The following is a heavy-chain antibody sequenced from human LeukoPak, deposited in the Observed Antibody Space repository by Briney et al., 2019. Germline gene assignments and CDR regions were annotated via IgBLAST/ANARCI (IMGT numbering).Heavy chain of an antibody. CDR2: INHSGST. J-gene: IGHJ6*03. CDR1: GFTFSSYA. D-gene: IGHD4-17*01. CDR3: ARHRTVTIYYYYYYMDV. V-gene: IGHV4-34*01. Sequence: LRLSCAASGFTFSSYAMHWIRQPPGKGLEWIGEINHSGSTNYNPSLKSRVTISVDTSKNQFSLKLSSVTAADTAVYYCARHRTVTIYYYYYYMDVWGKGTTVTISS.